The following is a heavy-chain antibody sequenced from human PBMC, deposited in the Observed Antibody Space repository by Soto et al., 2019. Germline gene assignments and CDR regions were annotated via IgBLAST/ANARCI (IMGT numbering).Heavy chain of an antibody. V-gene: IGHV4-30-4*01. CDR1: GDSISSADYF. CDR2: IFHSGTT. J-gene: IGHJ4*02. Sequence: SETLSLTCSVSGDSISSADYFWTWIRQSPGKGLEWMGYIFHSGTTYYNPSLKGRLLISIENSKNQFSLRLTSVTAADSAVYFRAREPYLPKDRNNFWGPGTLVTVSS. CDR3: AREPYLPKDRNNF.